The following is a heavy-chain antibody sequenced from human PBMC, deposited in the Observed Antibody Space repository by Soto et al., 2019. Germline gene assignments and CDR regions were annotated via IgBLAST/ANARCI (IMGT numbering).Heavy chain of an antibody. CDR2: VIPIFGTP. V-gene: IGHV1-69*01. CDR3: ASVGPCLSSSCLYYGMDV. CDR1: GGDFKNFI. J-gene: IGHJ6*02. D-gene: IGHD2-2*01. Sequence: VQLVQSGAEVRKPGSSVKVSCKASGGDFKNFIIAWVRQAPGHGLEGMGGVIPIFGTPNFVQKFQDRVTITADEATSTNYRELRSLRSEDTAVYYCASVGPCLSSSCLYYGMDVWGQGTTVIVSS.